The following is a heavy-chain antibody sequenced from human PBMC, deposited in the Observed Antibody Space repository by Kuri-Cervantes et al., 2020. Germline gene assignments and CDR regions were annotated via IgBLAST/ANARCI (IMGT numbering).Heavy chain of an antibody. V-gene: IGHV4-59*01. Sequence: GSLRLSCTVSGGSISSYYWSWIRQPPGKGLEWIGYIYCSGSTNYNPSLKSRVAISVDTSKNQFSLKLSSVTAADTAVYYCAYYHCSGGSCYFDYWGQGTLVTVSS. J-gene: IGHJ4*02. CDR2: IYCSGST. CDR3: AYYHCSGGSCYFDY. D-gene: IGHD2-15*01. CDR1: GGSISSYY.